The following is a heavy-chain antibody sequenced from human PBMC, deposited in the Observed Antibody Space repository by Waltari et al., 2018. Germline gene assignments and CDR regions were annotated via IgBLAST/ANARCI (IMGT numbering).Heavy chain of an antibody. V-gene: IGHV4-59*11. CDR3: ARDRLYGMDV. CDR1: GGSISSHY. D-gene: IGHD6-6*01. Sequence: QVQLQESGPGLVKPSETLSLTCTVSGGSISSHYWGWIRQPPGKGLEWIGYIYYSGSTNYNPSLRSRVTISVDTSKNQFSLKLSSVTAADTAVYYCARDRLYGMDVWGQGTTVTVSS. J-gene: IGHJ6*02. CDR2: IYYSGST.